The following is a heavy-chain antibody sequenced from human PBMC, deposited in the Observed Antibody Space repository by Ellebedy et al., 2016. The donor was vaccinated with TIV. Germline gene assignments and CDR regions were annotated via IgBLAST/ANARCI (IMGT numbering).Heavy chain of an antibody. CDR2: IYPGDSDT. V-gene: IGHV5-51*01. Sequence: ASVKVSCKGSGYRFTSYWIGWVRQMPGKGLEWMGIIYPGDSDTRYSPSFQGQVTISADKSINTAYLQWSSLKASDTAMYYCARSPDGYEDYWGQGTLVTVSS. CDR1: GYRFTSYW. J-gene: IGHJ4*02. CDR3: ARSPDGYEDY. D-gene: IGHD5-24*01.